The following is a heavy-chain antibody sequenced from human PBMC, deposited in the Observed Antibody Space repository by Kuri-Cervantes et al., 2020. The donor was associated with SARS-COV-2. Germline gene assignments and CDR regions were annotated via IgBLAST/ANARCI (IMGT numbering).Heavy chain of an antibody. J-gene: IGHJ6*03. CDR3: ARVVDYYYYMDV. CDR2: IYHSGST. CDR1: GYSISSGYY. D-gene: IGHD6-6*01. V-gene: IGHV4-38-2*01. Sequence: SQTLSLTCAVSGYSISSGYYWGWIRQPPGKGLEWIGSIYHSGSTYYNPSLKSRVTISVDTSKNQFSLKLRSVTAADTAVYYCARVVDYYYYMDVWGKGTTVTVSS.